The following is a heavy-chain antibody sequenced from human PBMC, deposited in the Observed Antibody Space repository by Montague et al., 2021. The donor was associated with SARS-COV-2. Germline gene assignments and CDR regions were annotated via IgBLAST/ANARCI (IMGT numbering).Heavy chain of an antibody. CDR2: IDWDDDK. V-gene: IGHV2-70*01. Sequence: VKPTQTLTLTCTFSGFSLSTSGMCVSWIRQPSGKALEWPTLIDWDDDKYYSTSLKTRLTISKDTSKNQVVLTMTNMDPVDTATYYCARSYGTTVVTRAFDHWGQGTLVTVSS. CDR3: ARSYGTTVVTRAFDH. D-gene: IGHD4-23*01. CDR1: GFSLSTSGMC. J-gene: IGHJ4*02.